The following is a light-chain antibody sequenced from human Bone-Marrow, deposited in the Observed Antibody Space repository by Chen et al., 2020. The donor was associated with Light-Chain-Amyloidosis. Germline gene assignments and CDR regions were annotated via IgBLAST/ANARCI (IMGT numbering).Light chain of an antibody. CDR1: DLPTKY. V-gene: IGLV3-25*03. CDR2: RDT. CDR3: QSADSSGTYEVI. J-gene: IGLJ2*01. Sequence: SYELTQPPSGSVSPGQTARITCSGDDLPTKYAYWYQQKPGQAPVLVRHRDTERPSGISERFSGSSSGTTATLTISGVQAEDEADYHCQSADSSGTYEVIFGGGTKLTVL.